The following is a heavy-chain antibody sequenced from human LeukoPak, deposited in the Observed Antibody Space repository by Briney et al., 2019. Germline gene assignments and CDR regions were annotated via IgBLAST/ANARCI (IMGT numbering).Heavy chain of an antibody. CDR3: ARAYCSSTSCSEFDY. Sequence: GASVKVSCKASGYTFTGYHMHWVRQAPGQGLEWMGRINPNSGDTNNAQKFQGRVTMTRDTSISTAYMDLSRLTSDDTAVYYCARAYCSSTSCSEFDYWGQGTLVTVSS. CDR1: GYTFTGYH. J-gene: IGHJ4*02. V-gene: IGHV1-2*06. D-gene: IGHD2-2*01. CDR2: INPNSGDT.